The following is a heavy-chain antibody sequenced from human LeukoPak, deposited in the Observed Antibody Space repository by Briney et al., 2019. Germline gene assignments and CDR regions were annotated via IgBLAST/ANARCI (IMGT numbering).Heavy chain of an antibody. J-gene: IGHJ4*02. Sequence: QPGGSLRLSCEASGISFRRYEMNWVRQAPGKGLEWLSCISGSGTPVYYADSVKGRFTISRDTAKNSLYLQMNSLRAEDTAVYYCARGFRDTAMFLDYWGQGTLVTVSS. CDR2: ISGSGTPV. CDR3: ARGFRDTAMFLDY. D-gene: IGHD5-18*01. V-gene: IGHV3-48*03. CDR1: GISFRRYE.